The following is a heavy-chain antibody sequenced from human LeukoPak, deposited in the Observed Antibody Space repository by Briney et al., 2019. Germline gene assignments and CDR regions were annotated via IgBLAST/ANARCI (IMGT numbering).Heavy chain of an antibody. V-gene: IGHV3-7*01. Sequence: GGSLRLSCAASGFTFSSYWMSWVRQAPGKGLEWVANIKQDGSEKYYVDSVKDRFTISRDNAKNSLYLQMNSLRAEDTAVYYCARAWGSPLWFGELLKPYFFDYWGQGTLVTVSS. D-gene: IGHD3-10*01. J-gene: IGHJ4*02. CDR1: GFTFSSYW. CDR2: IKQDGSEK. CDR3: ARAWGSPLWFGELLKPYFFDY.